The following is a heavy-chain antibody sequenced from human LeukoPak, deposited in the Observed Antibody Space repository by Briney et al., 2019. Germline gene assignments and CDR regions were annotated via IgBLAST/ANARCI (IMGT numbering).Heavy chain of an antibody. CDR2: ISSSSSYI. CDR1: GFTFSSYS. Sequence: PGGSLRLSCAASGFTFSSYSMNWVRQAPGKGLEWVSSISSSSSYIYYADSVKGRFTISRDNAKNSLYLQMNSLRAEDTAVYYCASASHGGYSYYYYYYMDVWGKGTTVTISS. J-gene: IGHJ6*03. V-gene: IGHV3-21*01. D-gene: IGHD5-18*01. CDR3: ASASHGGYSYYYYYYMDV.